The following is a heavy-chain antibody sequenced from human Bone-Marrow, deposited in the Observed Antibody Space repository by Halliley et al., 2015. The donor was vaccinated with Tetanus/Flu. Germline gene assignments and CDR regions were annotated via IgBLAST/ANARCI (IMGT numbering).Heavy chain of an antibody. CDR2: IHYSGST. D-gene: IGHD3-10*01. V-gene: IGHV4-31*03. Sequence: TLSLTCTVSGGSISSGGYSWTWIRQPPGNGLEWIGNIHYSGSTYYNPSLNSRVTISVDTSKNQFSLELTSMTAADTAVYYCARDDRGYYGMDVWGQGITVTVSS. J-gene: IGHJ6*02. CDR1: GGSISSGGYS. CDR3: ARDDRGYYGMDV.